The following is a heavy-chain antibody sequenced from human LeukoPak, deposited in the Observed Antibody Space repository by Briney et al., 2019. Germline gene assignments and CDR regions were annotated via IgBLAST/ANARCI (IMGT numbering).Heavy chain of an antibody. CDR2: ISTSGSTI. D-gene: IGHD3-16*01. CDR1: GFTFSSYE. CDR3: ARGELTFEDYFDY. J-gene: IGHJ4*02. V-gene: IGHV3-48*03. Sequence: PGGSLRLSCAASGFTFSSYEMHWVRQAPGKGLEWVSYISTSGSTIYYADSVKGRFTISRDNAKNSLYLQMNSLRAEDTAVYYCARGELTFEDYFDYWGQGTLVTVSS.